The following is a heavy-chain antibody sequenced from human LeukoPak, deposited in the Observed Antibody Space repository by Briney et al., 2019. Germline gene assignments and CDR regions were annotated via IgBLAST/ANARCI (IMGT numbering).Heavy chain of an antibody. J-gene: IGHJ4*02. Sequence: GASVKVSCKASGYTFTGYYMHWVRRAPGQGLEWMGWINPNIGGTNYAQKFQGRVTMTRDTSISTAYMELSRLRSDDTAVFYCARGKPSSLPDWGQGTLVTVSS. CDR3: ARGKPSSLPD. CDR1: GYTFTGYY. CDR2: INPNIGGT. V-gene: IGHV1-2*02. D-gene: IGHD6-13*01.